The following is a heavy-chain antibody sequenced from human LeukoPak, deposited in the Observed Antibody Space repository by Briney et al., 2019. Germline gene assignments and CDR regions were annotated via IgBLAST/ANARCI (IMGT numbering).Heavy chain of an antibody. CDR3: ARDLTYGSGSYYTWFDP. CDR1: GYTFTSYY. CDR2: INPNSGGT. V-gene: IGHV1-2*02. Sequence: GASVKVSCKASGYTFTSYYMHWVRQAPGQGLEWMGWINPNSGGTNYAQKFQGRVTMTRDTSISTAYMELSRLRSDDTAVYYCARDLTYGSGSYYTWFDPWGQGTLVTVSS. J-gene: IGHJ5*02. D-gene: IGHD3-10*01.